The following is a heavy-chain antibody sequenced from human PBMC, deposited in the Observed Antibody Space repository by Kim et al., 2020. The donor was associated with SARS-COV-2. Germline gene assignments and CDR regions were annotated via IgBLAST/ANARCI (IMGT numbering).Heavy chain of an antibody. J-gene: IGHJ4*02. D-gene: IGHD2-21*01. CDR3: ARDPQVMATRVFDY. V-gene: IGHV1-69*01. Sequence: AKKSQGRAPITAAESTSTAYMELSSLRSEDTAVYYCARDPQVMATRVFDYWGQGTLVTVSS.